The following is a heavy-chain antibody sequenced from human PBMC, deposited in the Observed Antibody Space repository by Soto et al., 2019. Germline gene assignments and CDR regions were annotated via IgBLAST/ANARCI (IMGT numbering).Heavy chain of an antibody. CDR3: AKVVLQANQPRYYFYGMDV. CDR2: ISWDGGRI. V-gene: IGHV3-9*01. D-gene: IGHD2-15*01. CDR1: GFNFADYA. Sequence: GGSLRLSCVASGFNFADYAMHWVRQAPGEGPEWVSGISWDGGRIGYADSVKGRFTISRDNAKKSLFLQMNSLRPEDSALYYCAKVVLQANQPRYYFYGMDVWGQGPTVTVSS. J-gene: IGHJ6*02.